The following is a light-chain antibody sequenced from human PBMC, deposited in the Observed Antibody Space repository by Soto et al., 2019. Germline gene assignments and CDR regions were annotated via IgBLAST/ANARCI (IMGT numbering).Light chain of an antibody. CDR1: QSVSSY. J-gene: IGKJ2*01. Sequence: EIVLTQSPATLSLSPGERATLSCRASQSVSSYLAWYQQKPGQAPRLLIYDASNRATGIPARFSGSGSGTDFTLTISSLEPEDFAVYYCQQRSNWPPLYTFRQGTKLEIK. CDR3: QQRSNWPPLYT. CDR2: DAS. V-gene: IGKV3-11*01.